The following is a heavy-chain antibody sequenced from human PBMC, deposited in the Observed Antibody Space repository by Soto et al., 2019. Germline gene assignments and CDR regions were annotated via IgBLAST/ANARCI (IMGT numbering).Heavy chain of an antibody. CDR3: ARNAFGGLDY. Sequence: QVQLQESGPGLVKPSETLSLTCSVSGGSFSSYYWSWIRQPPGKGLEWIGYIYYTGSTSYHPSLRSRVTISVDTSKNQFSLKLRSVTAADTAVYYCARNAFGGLDYWGQGALVTVSS. V-gene: IGHV4-59*01. D-gene: IGHD3-10*01. CDR1: GGSFSSYY. CDR2: IYYTGST. J-gene: IGHJ4*02.